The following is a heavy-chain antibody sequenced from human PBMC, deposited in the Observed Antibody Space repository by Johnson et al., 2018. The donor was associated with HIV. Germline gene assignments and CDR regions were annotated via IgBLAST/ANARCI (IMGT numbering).Heavy chain of an antibody. V-gene: IGHV3-11*04. CDR2: ISSSGTTI. CDR1: GFTFSDYY. D-gene: IGHD1-26*01. J-gene: IGHJ3*02. CDR3: ARDGPTRLVGGRGVFDAFDI. Sequence: QVQVVESGGGLVKPGGSLRLSCAASGFTFSDYYMSWIRQAPGKGLEWVSYISSSGTTIYYADSVKGRFTISRDNAKNSLYLQMNSLRAEDTAVYYCARDGPTRLVGGRGVFDAFDIWGQGTMVTVSS.